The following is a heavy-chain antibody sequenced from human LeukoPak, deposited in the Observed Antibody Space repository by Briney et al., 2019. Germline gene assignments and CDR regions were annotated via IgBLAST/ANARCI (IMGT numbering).Heavy chain of an antibody. CDR3: ARGTIAGVVYNWFDP. J-gene: IGHJ5*02. CDR1: GGSISSGGYY. D-gene: IGHD6-13*01. CDR2: IYYSGST. Sequence: SETLSLTCTVSGGSISSGGYYWSWIRQHPGKGLEWIGYIYYSGSTYYNPSLKSRVTISVDTSKNQFSLKLSSVTAADTAVYYCARGTIAGVVYNWFDPWGQGTLVTVSP. V-gene: IGHV4-31*03.